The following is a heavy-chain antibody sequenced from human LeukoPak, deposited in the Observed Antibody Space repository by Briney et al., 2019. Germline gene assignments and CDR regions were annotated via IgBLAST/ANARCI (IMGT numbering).Heavy chain of an antibody. CDR2: FDPEDGET. CDR1: GYTLTELS. Sequence: ASVKVSCKVSGYTLTELSMHWVRQAPGKGPEWMGGFDPEDGETIYAQKFQGRVTMTEDTSTDTAYMELSSLRSEDTAVYYCATYYYDSSGYYPFEYWGQGTLVTVSS. CDR3: ATYYYDSSGYYPFEY. V-gene: IGHV1-24*01. J-gene: IGHJ4*02. D-gene: IGHD3-22*01.